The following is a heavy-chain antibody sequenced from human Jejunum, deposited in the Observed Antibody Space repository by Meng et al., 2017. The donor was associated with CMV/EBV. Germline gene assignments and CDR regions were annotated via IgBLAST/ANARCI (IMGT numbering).Heavy chain of an antibody. V-gene: IGHV1-2*02. Sequence: ASGYTFTGYDMHWVRQAPGQGLEWMGWINPNSGGTNYAQKFQGRVTMTRDTSISTAYMELSRLRSDDTAVYYCARDPYQLLIFDYWGQGTLVTVSS. D-gene: IGHD2-2*01. J-gene: IGHJ4*02. CDR2: INPNSGGT. CDR3: ARDPYQLLIFDY. CDR1: GYTFTGYD.